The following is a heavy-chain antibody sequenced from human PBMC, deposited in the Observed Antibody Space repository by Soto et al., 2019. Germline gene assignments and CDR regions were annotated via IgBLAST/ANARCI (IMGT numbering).Heavy chain of an antibody. CDR1: GGTFRNSA. CDR3: ARDNDRPQLGGNYYYILDV. Sequence: QVQLEQSGAEVKKPGSSVKVSCKASGGTFRNSAISWVRQAPGQGLEWMGGIMPIFRTPDYAQKFHGRVTITADESTSTAYMELCGLRSADTAVYFCARDNDRPQLGGNYYYILDVWGHGTTVTVSS. J-gene: IGHJ6*02. V-gene: IGHV1-69*12. CDR2: IMPIFRTP. D-gene: IGHD1-1*01.